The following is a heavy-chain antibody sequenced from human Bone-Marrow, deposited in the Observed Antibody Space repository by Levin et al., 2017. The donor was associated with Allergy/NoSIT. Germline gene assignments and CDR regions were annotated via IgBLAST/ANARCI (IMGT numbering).Heavy chain of an antibody. CDR3: VSGTLGYCSDGVCSQGS. CDR2: ISSISTTI. J-gene: IGHJ5*02. CDR1: GFIFSNYN. Sequence: GGSLRLSCAASGFIFSNYNMNWVRQAPGRGLEWVSYISSISTTIYSADSVKGRFTISRDNAKNSLYLQMNSLRDDDTAVYYCVSGTLGYCSDGVCSQGSWGQGTLVTVSS. D-gene: IGHD2-8*01. V-gene: IGHV3-48*02.